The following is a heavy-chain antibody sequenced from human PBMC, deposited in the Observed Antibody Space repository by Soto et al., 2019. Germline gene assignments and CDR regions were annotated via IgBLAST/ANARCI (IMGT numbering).Heavy chain of an antibody. CDR2: INHSGST. CDR1: GGSFSGYY. CDR3: ARTINWPRSESYYFYS. J-gene: IGHJ4*02. V-gene: IGHV4-34*01. Sequence: SETLSLTCAVYGGSFSGYYWSWIRQPPGKGLEWIGEINHSGSTNYNPSLKSRVTISVDTSKNQFSLKLSSVTAADTAVYYCARTINWPRSESYYFYSWGQGTLVTVSS. D-gene: IGHD1-20*01.